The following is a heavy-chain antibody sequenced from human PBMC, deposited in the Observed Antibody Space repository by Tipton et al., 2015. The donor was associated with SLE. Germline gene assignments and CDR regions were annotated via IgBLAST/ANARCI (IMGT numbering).Heavy chain of an antibody. V-gene: IGHV6-1*01. Sequence: TLSLTCVISGDSIYSSSATWDWIRQSPSRGLEWLGRTYYRAKWSNDYAASVKSRLTINPDSSKNQFSLKLSSVTAADTAVYYCARDARFADAFDIWGQGTMVTVSS. CDR2: TYYRAKWSN. CDR1: GDSIYSSSAT. CDR3: ARDARFADAFDI. D-gene: IGHD3-3*01. J-gene: IGHJ3*02.